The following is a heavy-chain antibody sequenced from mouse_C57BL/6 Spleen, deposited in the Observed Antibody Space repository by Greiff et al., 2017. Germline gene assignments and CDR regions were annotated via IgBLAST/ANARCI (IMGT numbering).Heavy chain of an antibody. V-gene: IGHV5-6*01. CDR1: GFTFSSYG. D-gene: IGHD4-1*01. J-gene: IGHJ3*01. Sequence: EVKLVESGGDLVKPGGSLKLSCAASGFTFSSYGMSWVRQTPDKRLEWVATISSGGSYTYYPDSVKGRFTIAKDNATNTLYLQMSSLKSEDSAMXYCARHGLGAWFAYWGQGTLVTVSA. CDR2: ISSGGSYT. CDR3: ARHGLGAWFAY.